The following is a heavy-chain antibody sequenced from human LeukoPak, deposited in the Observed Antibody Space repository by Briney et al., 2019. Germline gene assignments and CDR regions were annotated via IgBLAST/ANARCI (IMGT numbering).Heavy chain of an antibody. J-gene: IGHJ4*02. Sequence: SVKVSCKASGGTFSSYAISWVRQAPGQGLEWMGGIIPIFGTANYAQKFQGRVTITADESTSTVYMELSSLRSEDTAVYYCARDRRYFDWLLLDWGQGTLVTVSS. CDR2: IIPIFGTA. D-gene: IGHD3-9*01. CDR1: GGTFSSYA. V-gene: IGHV1-69*01. CDR3: ARDRRYFDWLLLD.